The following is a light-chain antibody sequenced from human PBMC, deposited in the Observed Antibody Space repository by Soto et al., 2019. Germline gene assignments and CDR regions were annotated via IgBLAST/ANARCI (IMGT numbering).Light chain of an antibody. CDR2: GAS. J-gene: IGKJ1*01. V-gene: IGKV3-15*01. Sequence: EIVMTQSPATLSVSPGERATLSCRASQSVSNNLAWYQQKPGQAPRLLIYGASTRATGIPARFSGSGSGTEFTLTISSLQSEDFAVYYCQQFHNWPSWTFGQGTKVEIK. CDR3: QQFHNWPSWT. CDR1: QSVSNN.